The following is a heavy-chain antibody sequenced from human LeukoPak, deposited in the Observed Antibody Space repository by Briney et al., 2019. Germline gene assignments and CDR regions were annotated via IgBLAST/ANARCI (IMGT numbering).Heavy chain of an antibody. CDR1: GYTFTSYG. Sequence: ASVKVSCKASGYTFTSYGISWVRQAPGQGLEWMGWISAYNGNTNYAQKLQGRVTMTTDTSTSTAYMELRSLRSDDTAVYYCARAAYCSGGSCRKVRYYYYYMDVWGKGTTVTVSS. CDR2: ISAYNGNT. D-gene: IGHD2-15*01. J-gene: IGHJ6*03. CDR3: ARAAYCSGGSCRKVRYYYYYMDV. V-gene: IGHV1-18*01.